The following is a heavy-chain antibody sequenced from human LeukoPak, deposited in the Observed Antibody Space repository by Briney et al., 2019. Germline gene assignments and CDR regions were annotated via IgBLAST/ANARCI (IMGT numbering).Heavy chain of an antibody. CDR2: ISYDGSNK. CDR1: GFTFSNYG. CDR3: AKEGIAVAGKPFDY. V-gene: IGHV3-30*18. Sequence: GGSLRLSCAASGFTFSNYGMHWVRQAPGKGLEWVAVISYDGSNKYYADSVKGRFTISRDNSKNTLYLQLNSLRAEDTAVYYCAKEGIAVAGKPFDYWGQGTLVTVSS. D-gene: IGHD6-19*01. J-gene: IGHJ4*02.